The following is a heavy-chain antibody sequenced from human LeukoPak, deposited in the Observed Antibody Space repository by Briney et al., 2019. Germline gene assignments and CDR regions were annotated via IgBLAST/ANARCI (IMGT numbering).Heavy chain of an antibody. D-gene: IGHD3-9*01. CDR2: IHHSGER. V-gene: IGHV4-38-2*02. J-gene: IGHJ4*02. Sequence: SETLSLTCTVSSSSISSDYYWGWIRQPPGKGLEWIASIHHSGERYYNPSLKSRVTISVDASQNQVSLKLTSVTAADTAVYYCGRDRPTGYYDYWGQGILVTVSS. CDR3: GRDRPTGYYDY. CDR1: SSSISSDYY.